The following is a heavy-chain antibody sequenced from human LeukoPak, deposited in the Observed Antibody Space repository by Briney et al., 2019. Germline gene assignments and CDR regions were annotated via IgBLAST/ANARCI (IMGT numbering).Heavy chain of an antibody. J-gene: IGHJ4*02. V-gene: IGHV3-23*01. Sequence: GGSLRLSCAASGFTFSSYAMSWVRQAPGKGLEWVSGISGSGGSTYYADSVKGRFTISRDNSKNTLYLQMNGLRAEDTAVYYCAKENNWNDGRFNYFDYWGQGTLVTVSS. CDR2: ISGSGGST. CDR1: GFTFSSYA. D-gene: IGHD1-20*01. CDR3: AKENNWNDGRFNYFDY.